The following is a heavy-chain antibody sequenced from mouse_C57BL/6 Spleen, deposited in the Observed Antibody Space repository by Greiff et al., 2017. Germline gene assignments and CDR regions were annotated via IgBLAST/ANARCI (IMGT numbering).Heavy chain of an antibody. CDR1: GYTFTDYY. Sequence: VQLQQSGPELVKPGASVKISCKASGYTFTDYYINWVKQRPGQGLEWIGWIFPGSGSTYYNEKFKGKATLTVDKSSSTAYMLRSSLTSEDSAVYFCARSYGNYVNWYFDVWGTGTTVTVSS. D-gene: IGHD2-1*01. CDR3: ARSYGNYVNWYFDV. J-gene: IGHJ1*03. V-gene: IGHV1-75*01. CDR2: IFPGSGST.